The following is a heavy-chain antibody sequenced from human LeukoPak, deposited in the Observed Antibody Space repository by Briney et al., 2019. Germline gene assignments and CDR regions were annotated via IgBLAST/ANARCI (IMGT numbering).Heavy chain of an antibody. J-gene: IGHJ3*02. V-gene: IGHV4-59*01. CDR3: ARIFSGYYLGAFDI. D-gene: IGHD3-22*01. CDR2: IYYSGST. CDR1: GGSIGSYY. Sequence: SETLSLTCTVSGGSIGSYYWSWIRQPPGKGLEWIGYIYYSGSTNYNLSLKSRVTISVDTSKNQFSLKLSSVTAADTAVYYCARIFSGYYLGAFDIWGQGTMVTVSS.